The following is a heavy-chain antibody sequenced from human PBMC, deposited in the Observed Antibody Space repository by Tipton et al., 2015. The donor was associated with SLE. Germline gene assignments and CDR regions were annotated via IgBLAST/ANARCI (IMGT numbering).Heavy chain of an antibody. D-gene: IGHD3-22*01. CDR2: MNPNSGNT. Sequence: QLVQSGAEVKKPGASVKVSCKASGYTFTSYDINWVRQATGQGLEWMGWMNPNSGNTGYAQKFQGRVTMTRNTSISTAYMELSRLRSDDTAVYYCARDKPRSSSGYYDYWGQGTLVTVSS. J-gene: IGHJ4*02. CDR3: ARDKPRSSSGYYDY. V-gene: IGHV1-8*02. CDR1: GYTFTSYD.